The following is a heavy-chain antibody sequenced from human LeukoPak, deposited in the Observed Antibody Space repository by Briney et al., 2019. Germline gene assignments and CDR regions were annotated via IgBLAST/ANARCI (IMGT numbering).Heavy chain of an antibody. CDR3: ASVLTGSYYYYGMDV. V-gene: IGHV4-59*01. CDR1: GGSISSYY. J-gene: IGHJ6*02. D-gene: IGHD3-9*01. Sequence: SETPSLTCTVSGGSISSYYWSWIRQPPGKGLEWIGYIYYSGSTNYNPSLKSRVTISVDTSKNQFSLKLSSVTAADTAVYYCASVLTGSYYYYGMDVWGQGTTVTVSS. CDR2: IYYSGST.